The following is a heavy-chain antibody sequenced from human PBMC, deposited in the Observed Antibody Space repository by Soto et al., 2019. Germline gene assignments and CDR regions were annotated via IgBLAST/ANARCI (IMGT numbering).Heavy chain of an antibody. D-gene: IGHD3-9*01. CDR1: GGTFSSYT. CDR3: AIHILTGYYPDDAFDI. J-gene: IGHJ3*02. CDR2: IIPILGIA. V-gene: IGHV1-69*02. Sequence: GASVKVSCKASGGTFSSYTISWVRQAPGQGLEWMGRIIPILGIANYAQKFQGRVTITADKSTSTAYMELSSLRSEDTAVYYCAIHILTGYYPDDAFDIWGQGTMVTVSS.